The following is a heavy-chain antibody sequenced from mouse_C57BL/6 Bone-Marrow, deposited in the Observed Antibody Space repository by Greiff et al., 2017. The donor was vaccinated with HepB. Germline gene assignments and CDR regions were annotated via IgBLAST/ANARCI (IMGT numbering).Heavy chain of an antibody. CDR1: GFTFSSYG. CDR3: AKNYSKNYAMDY. J-gene: IGHJ4*01. CDR2: ISSGGSYT. V-gene: IGHV5-6*01. Sequence: EVMLVESGGDLVKPGGSLKLSCAASGFTFSSYGMSWVRQTPDKRLEWVATISSGGSYTYYPDSVKGRFTISRDNAKNTLYLQMSSLKSEDTAMYYWAKNYSKNYAMDYWGRGTSVTVSS. D-gene: IGHD2-5*01.